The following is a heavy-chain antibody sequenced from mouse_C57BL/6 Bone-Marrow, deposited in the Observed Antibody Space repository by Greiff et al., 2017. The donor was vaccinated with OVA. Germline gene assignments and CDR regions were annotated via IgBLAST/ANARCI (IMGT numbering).Heavy chain of an antibody. Sequence: VKLQESGAELVKPGASVKMSCKASGYTFTTYPIEWLKQNHGKSLEWIGNFHPYNDDTKYNEKFKGKATLTVEKSSSTVYLELSRLTSDDSAVYYCARAYGSSYEFAYWGQGTLVTVSA. D-gene: IGHD1-1*01. CDR3: ARAYGSSYEFAY. CDR1: GYTFTTYP. CDR2: FHPYNDDT. J-gene: IGHJ3*01. V-gene: IGHV1-47*01.